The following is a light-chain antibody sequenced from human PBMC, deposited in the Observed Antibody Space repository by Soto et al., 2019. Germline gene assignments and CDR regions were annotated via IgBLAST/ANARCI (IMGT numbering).Light chain of an antibody. V-gene: IGKV1-27*01. CDR3: QKYNSAHFT. CDR1: QGISNY. J-gene: IGKJ3*01. CDR2: AAS. Sequence: IQMTQSPSSLSASVGVRVTSTYRASQGISNYLAWYQQKPGKVPKLLIYAASTLQSGVPSRFSGSGSGTDFTLTISSLQPEDVATYYCQKYNSAHFTFGPGTKVDIK.